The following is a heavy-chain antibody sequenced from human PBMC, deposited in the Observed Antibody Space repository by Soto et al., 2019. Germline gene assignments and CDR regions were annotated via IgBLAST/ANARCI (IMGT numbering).Heavy chain of an antibody. CDR3: ARDLWFGELSDWFDP. CDR1: GDSVNTGSYY. Sequence: SETLSLTCTVSGDSVNTGSYYWSWIRQPPGKGLEWIGYTYYSGSTNYNPSLKSRVTISVDTSKNQFSLKLTSVTAADTAVYYCARDLWFGELSDWFDPWGQGTLVTVSS. J-gene: IGHJ5*02. CDR2: TYYSGST. D-gene: IGHD3-10*01. V-gene: IGHV4-61*01.